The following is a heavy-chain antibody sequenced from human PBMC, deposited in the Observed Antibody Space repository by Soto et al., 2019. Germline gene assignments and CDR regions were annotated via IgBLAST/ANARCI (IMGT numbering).Heavy chain of an antibody. CDR1: GYTFTSYA. J-gene: IGHJ4*02. CDR2: INAGNGNT. CDR3: ARLLKDIVLMVYAAGLHY. D-gene: IGHD2-8*01. Sequence: ASVKVSCKASGYTFTSYAMHWVRQAPGQRLEWMGWINAGNGNTKYSQKFQGRVTITRDTSASTAYMELSSLRSEDTAVYYCARLLKDIVLMVYAAGLHYWGQGTLVTVSS. V-gene: IGHV1-3*01.